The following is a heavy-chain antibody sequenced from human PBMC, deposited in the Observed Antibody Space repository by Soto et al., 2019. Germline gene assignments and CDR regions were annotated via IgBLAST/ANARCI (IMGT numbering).Heavy chain of an antibody. J-gene: IGHJ4*02. Sequence: SETLSLTCTVSGGSISSYYWSWIRQPPGKGLEWIGYIYYSGSTNYNPSLKSRVTISVDTSKNQFSLKLSSVTAADTAVYYCASTLDYGDYGPLDYWGQGTLVTVSS. CDR2: IYYSGST. D-gene: IGHD4-17*01. CDR1: GGSISSYY. CDR3: ASTLDYGDYGPLDY. V-gene: IGHV4-59*08.